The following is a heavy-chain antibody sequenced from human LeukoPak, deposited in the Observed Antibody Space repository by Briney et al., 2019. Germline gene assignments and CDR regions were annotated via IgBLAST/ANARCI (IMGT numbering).Heavy chain of an antibody. J-gene: IGHJ4*02. CDR2: IRYDGSNT. CDR3: AKGDVVVPAAILYFDY. D-gene: IGHD2-2*01. CDR1: GFTFNNYG. V-gene: IGHV3-30*02. Sequence: GGSLRLSCAASGFTFNNYGMHWVRQAPGKGLEWVAFIRYDGSNTYYADSVKGRFTISRDNSKNTLYLQMNSLRAEDTAVYYCAKGDVVVPAAILYFDYWGQGTLVTVSS.